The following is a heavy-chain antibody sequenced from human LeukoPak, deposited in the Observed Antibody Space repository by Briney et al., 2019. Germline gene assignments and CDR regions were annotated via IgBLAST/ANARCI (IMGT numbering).Heavy chain of an antibody. V-gene: IGHV4-34*01. CDR2: INHSGLT. D-gene: IGHD6-13*01. J-gene: IGHJ4*02. CDR3: ARDYGSSWSLDY. Sequence: SETLSLTCGVYGGSYSDYYWSWIRQPPGKGLEWIGEINHSGLTNYNPSLKSRVTISVDTSKNQFSLKLSSVTAADTAVYYCARDYGSSWSLDYWGQGTLVTVSS. CDR1: GGSYSDYY.